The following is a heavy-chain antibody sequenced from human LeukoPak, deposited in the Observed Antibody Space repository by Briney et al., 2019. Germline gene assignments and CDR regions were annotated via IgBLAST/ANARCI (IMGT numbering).Heavy chain of an antibody. J-gene: IGHJ4*02. D-gene: IGHD3-3*01. CDR1: GYSFTSYW. CDR3: ARRYYDFWSGYSHPTYYFDY. V-gene: IGHV5-51*01. Sequence: GASLQISCQGSGYSFTSYWIGWVRQLPGKGLEWMGIIYPGDSDTRYSPSFQGQVTISADKSISTAYLQWSSLKASDTAMYYCARRYYDFWSGYSHPTYYFDYGGQGTLVTVSS. CDR2: IYPGDSDT.